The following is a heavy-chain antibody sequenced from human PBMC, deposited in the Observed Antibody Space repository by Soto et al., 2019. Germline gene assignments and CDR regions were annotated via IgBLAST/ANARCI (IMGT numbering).Heavy chain of an antibody. J-gene: IGHJ5*02. CDR2: NIPIIGTA. Sequence: QVQLVQSGAEVKKPGSSVKVSCKASGGTFNSYAISWVRQAPGQGLEWMGGNIPIIGTAKYAQKFQGRVTITADESTSTADMERSSLRSEDTAVEYCARVGGPYCSSTSCYSSNWFDPWGQGTLVTVSS. CDR1: GGTFNSYA. CDR3: ARVGGPYCSSTSCYSSNWFDP. D-gene: IGHD2-2*02. V-gene: IGHV1-69*01.